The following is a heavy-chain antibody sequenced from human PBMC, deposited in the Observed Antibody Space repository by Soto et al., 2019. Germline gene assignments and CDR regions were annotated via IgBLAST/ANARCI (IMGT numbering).Heavy chain of an antibody. J-gene: IGHJ6*03. Sequence: GGSLRLSCAASGFTFSSYAMSWVRQAPGKGLEWVSAISGSGGSTYYADSVKGRFTISRDNSKNTLYLQMNSLRAEDTAVYYCAKGVIIVATKEIRACYYMDVWGKGTTVTVSS. V-gene: IGHV3-23*01. CDR2: ISGSGGST. D-gene: IGHD5-12*01. CDR1: GFTFSSYA. CDR3: AKGVIIVATKEIRACYYMDV.